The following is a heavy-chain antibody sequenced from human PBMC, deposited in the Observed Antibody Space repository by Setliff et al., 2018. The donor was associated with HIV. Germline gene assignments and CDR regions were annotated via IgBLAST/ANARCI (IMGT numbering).Heavy chain of an antibody. D-gene: IGHD3-22*01. J-gene: IGHJ4*02. V-gene: IGHV1-69*06. CDR2: IIPISGTT. CDR3: ARDGNYYDSSAYYHPPFDY. CDR1: GGTFSSYA. Sequence: ASVKVSCKASGGTFSSYAISWVRQAPGQGLEWMGRIIPISGTTNYAQTFQGRATITADKSSSTVYMELSSLRFEDTAVYYCARDGNYYDSSAYYHPPFDYWGQGTLVTVSS.